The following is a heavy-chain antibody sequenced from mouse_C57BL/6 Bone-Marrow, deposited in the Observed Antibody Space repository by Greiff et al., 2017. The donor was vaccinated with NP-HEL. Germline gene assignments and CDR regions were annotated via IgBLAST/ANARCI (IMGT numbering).Heavy chain of an antibody. D-gene: IGHD1-1*01. V-gene: IGHV1-26*01. Sequence: EVQLQQSGPELVKPGASVKISCKASGYTFTDYYMNWVKQSHGKSLEWIGDINPNNGGTSYTQKFKGKATLTVDKSSSTAYMELRSLTSEDSAVYYCARDYYGSSYEYFDVWGTGTTVTVSS. CDR3: ARDYYGSSYEYFDV. CDR1: GYTFTDYY. J-gene: IGHJ1*03. CDR2: INPNNGGT.